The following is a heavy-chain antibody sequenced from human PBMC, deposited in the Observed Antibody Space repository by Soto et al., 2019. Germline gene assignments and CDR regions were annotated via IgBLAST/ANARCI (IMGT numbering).Heavy chain of an antibody. D-gene: IGHD3-22*01. J-gene: IGHJ5*02. CDR1: GFTFSSYA. V-gene: IGHV3-23*01. CDR3: AKDYYDSSGYYGTNWCDP. CDR2: ISGSGGST. Sequence: EVQLLESGGGLVQPGGSLRLSCAASGFTFSSYAMSWVRQAPGKGLEWVAAISGSGGSTYYADSAKGRCTISIDNSKNTLYLQMNSLRAEDTAVYYCAKDYYDSSGYYGTNWCDPWGQGTLGTVSS.